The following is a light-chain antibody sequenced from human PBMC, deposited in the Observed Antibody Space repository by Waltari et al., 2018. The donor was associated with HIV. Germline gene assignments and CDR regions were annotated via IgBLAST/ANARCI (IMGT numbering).Light chain of an antibody. CDR1: SSNIGNNY. J-gene: IGLJ2*01. Sequence: QSVLTQPPSVSAAPGQKVTISCSGSSSNIGNNYVSWYQQLPGTAPQLLIYDNHKRPSGIPDRVSGSKSGTSATLGITGLQTGDEADYYCGTWDSSLSAVVFGGGTKLTVL. V-gene: IGLV1-51*01. CDR2: DNH. CDR3: GTWDSSLSAVV.